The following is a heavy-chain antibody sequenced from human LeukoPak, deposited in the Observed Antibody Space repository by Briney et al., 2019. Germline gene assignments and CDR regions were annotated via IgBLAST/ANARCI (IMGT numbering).Heavy chain of an antibody. V-gene: IGHV4-39*07. J-gene: IGHJ4*02. CDR3: ARGSSNWNPFDS. CDR1: GGSISSSSYY. CDR2: IYYSGST. D-gene: IGHD1-20*01. Sequence: PSETLSLTCTVSGGSISSSSYYWGWIRQPPGKGLEWIGSIYYSGSTYYNPSLKSRVTISVDTSKNQFSLKLSSVTAADTAVYHCARGSSNWNPFDSWGQGALVTVSS.